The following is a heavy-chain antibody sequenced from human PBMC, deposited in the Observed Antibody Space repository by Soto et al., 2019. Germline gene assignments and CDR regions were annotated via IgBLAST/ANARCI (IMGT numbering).Heavy chain of an antibody. CDR2: IFHDGTA. Sequence: SETLSLTCGVSGVSLSSGNWWTWVRQSPQKGLEYIGEIFHDGTANYYPSFERRVAMSVDTSRNQFSLKLTSVTAADTAVYFCARLVYDTRLNYMYFDFWGPGTLVTVSS. V-gene: IGHV4-4*02. D-gene: IGHD3-10*01. CDR1: GVSLSSGNW. J-gene: IGHJ4*02. CDR3: ARLVYDTRLNYMYFDF.